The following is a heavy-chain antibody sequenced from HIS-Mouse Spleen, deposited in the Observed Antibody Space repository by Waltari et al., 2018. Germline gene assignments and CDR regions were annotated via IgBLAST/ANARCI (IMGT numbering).Heavy chain of an antibody. CDR3: ARDQGGYQMRPFDAFDI. CDR1: GFTFSSYA. Sequence: VQLVESGGGVVQPGRSLRLSCAASGFTFSSYAMHWVRQAPGKGLGWVAVISYDGSNKYYADSVKGRFTISRDNSKNTLYLQMNSLRAEDTAVYYCARDQGGYQMRPFDAFDIWGQGTMVTVSS. V-gene: IGHV3-30-3*01. CDR2: ISYDGSNK. D-gene: IGHD5-12*01. J-gene: IGHJ3*02.